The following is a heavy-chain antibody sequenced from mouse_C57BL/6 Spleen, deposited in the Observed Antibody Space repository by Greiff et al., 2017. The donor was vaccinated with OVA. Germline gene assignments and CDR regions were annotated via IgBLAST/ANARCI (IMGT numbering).Heavy chain of an antibody. V-gene: IGHV1-50*01. Sequence: VQLQQPGAELVKPGASVKLSCKASGYTFTSYWMQWVKQRPGQGLEWIGEIDPADGYTNYNQKFKGKATLTVDTSSSTAYMQLSSLTSEDAAVYYCGRGVSRFYFDDWGKGTTVTVSS. CDR1: GYTFTSYW. J-gene: IGHJ1*03. CDR3: GRGVSRFYFDD. CDR2: IDPADGYT. D-gene: IGHD1-1*01.